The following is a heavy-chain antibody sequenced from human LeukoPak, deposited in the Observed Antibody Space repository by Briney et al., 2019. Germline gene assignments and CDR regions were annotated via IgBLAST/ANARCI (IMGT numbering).Heavy chain of an antibody. D-gene: IGHD2-2*01. CDR2: IKQDGSEE. V-gene: IGHV3-7*01. J-gene: IGHJ2*01. CDR3: AREGSTSASDWYFDL. CDR1: GFTFSRSYW. Sequence: GGSLRLSCAASGFTFSRSYWMSWVRQAPGKGLEWVANIKQDGSEEYYVDSVKGRFTISRDNAKNSLYLQMNSLRAEDTAVYYCAREGSTSASDWYFDLWGRGTLVTVSS.